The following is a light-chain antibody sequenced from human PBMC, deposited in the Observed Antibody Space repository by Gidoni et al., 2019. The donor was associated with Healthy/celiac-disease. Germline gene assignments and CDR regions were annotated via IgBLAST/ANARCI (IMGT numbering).Light chain of an antibody. CDR2: DAS. V-gene: IGKV3-11*01. CDR3: QQRSNWPSLT. Sequence: EIVLTQSPATLSLSPGETATLSCRASQSVSSYLAWYQQKPGQAPRLLIYDASTRATGIPARFSGSGSGTDFTLTISSLDPEDFAVYYCQQRSNWPSLTFGGGTKVEIK. CDR1: QSVSSY. J-gene: IGKJ4*01.